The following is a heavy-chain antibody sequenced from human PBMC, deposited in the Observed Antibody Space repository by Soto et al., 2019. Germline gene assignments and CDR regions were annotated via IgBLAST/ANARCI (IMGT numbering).Heavy chain of an antibody. J-gene: IGHJ3*02. Sequence: SXKVSCRASGYTFTSDCISWVRQAPGQGLDWMGWISAYNGNTNYAQKLQGRVTMTTDTSTSTAYMELRSLRSDDTAVYYCARDHKQWLVGISAFDISGQGTMVTVSS. V-gene: IGHV1-18*04. CDR1: GYTFTSDC. CDR3: ARDHKQWLVGISAFDI. D-gene: IGHD6-19*01. CDR2: ISAYNGNT.